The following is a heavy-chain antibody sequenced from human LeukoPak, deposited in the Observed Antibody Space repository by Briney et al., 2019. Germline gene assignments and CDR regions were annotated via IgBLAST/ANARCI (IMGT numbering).Heavy chain of an antibody. V-gene: IGHV3-53*01. J-gene: IGHJ4*02. D-gene: IGHD6-19*01. CDR2: IYSGGST. CDR1: GFTVSSNY. CDR3: ARVASGWYSDY. Sequence: GGSLRLSCAASGFTVSSNYMSWVRQAPGKGLEWVSVIYSGGSTYYADSVNGRFTISRDNSKNTLYLQMNSLRAEDTAVYYCARVASGWYSDYWGQGTLVTVSS.